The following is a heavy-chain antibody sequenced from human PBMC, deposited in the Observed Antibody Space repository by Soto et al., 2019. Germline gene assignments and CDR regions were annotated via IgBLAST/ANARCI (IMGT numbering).Heavy chain of an antibody. J-gene: IGHJ5*02. D-gene: IGHD3-22*01. CDR3: AALYGDYYDSSGDLDP. CDR1: GYTFTSYD. V-gene: IGHV1-8*01. CDR2: MNPNSGNT. Sequence: ASVKVSCKASGYTFTSYDINWVRQATGQGLEWMGWMNPNSGNTGYAQKFQGRVTMTRNTSISTAYMELSSLRSEDTAVYYCAALYGDYYDSSGDLDPWGQGTLVTVSS.